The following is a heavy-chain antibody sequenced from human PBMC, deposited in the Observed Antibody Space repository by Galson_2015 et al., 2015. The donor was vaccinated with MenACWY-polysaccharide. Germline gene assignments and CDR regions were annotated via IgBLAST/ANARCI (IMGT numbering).Heavy chain of an antibody. V-gene: IGHV4-4*07. CDR1: GGSISSYY. Sequence: SETLSLTCIVSGGSISSYYWTWIRQPAGKGLEWIGRMYTGGSTYYNPSLKSRVTISVDTSKNQFSLRLSSVTAADTAVYYCSRTPPSSSPYWYFDLWGRGTLDTVPS. D-gene: IGHD6-6*01. J-gene: IGHJ2*01. CDR3: SRTPPSSSPYWYFDL. CDR2: MYTGGST.